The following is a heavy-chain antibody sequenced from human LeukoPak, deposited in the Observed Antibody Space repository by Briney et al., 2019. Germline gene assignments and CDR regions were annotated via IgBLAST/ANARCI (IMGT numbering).Heavy chain of an antibody. CDR1: GFTFSSYN. J-gene: IGHJ4*02. D-gene: IGHD3-10*01. CDR2: ISSSSSYI. V-gene: IGHV3-21*01. CDR3: ASDSFGSGSYYPS. Sequence: GGSLRLSCAASGFTFSSYNMNRVRQAPGKGLEWVSSISSSSSYISYADSVKGRFTISRDNAKNSLYLQMNSLRAEDTAVYYCASDSFGSGSYYPSWGQGTLVTVSS.